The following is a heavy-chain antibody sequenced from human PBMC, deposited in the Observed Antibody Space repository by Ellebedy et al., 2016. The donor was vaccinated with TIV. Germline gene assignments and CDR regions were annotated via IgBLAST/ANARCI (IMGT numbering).Heavy chain of an antibody. J-gene: IGHJ3*02. CDR1: GDSVSSNSAA. D-gene: IGHD3-10*01. CDR3: ASFRVRGSGTLFHDAFDI. Sequence: SETLSLXCALSGDSVSSNSAAWNWIRQSPSRGLEWLGRTYYRSKWYNDYAVSVKSRITINVDTSKNQFSLQLNSVTPEDTAVYYCASFRVRGSGTLFHDAFDIWGQGTMVTVSS. CDR2: TYYRSKWYN. V-gene: IGHV6-1*01.